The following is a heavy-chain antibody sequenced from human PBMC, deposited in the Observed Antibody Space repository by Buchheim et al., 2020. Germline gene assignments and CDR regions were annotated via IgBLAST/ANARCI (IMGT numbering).Heavy chain of an antibody. D-gene: IGHD2-2*01. J-gene: IGHJ4*02. CDR2: INHSEST. Sequence: QVQLKQWGAGLLKPSETLSLTCAVYGGSFSGYYWSWIRQPPGKGLEWIGEINHSESTNYNPSLKSRVTISVDTSKNQFSLKLSSVTAADTAVYYCARGWGYCSSTSCSPFDYWGQGTL. V-gene: IGHV4-34*01. CDR1: GGSFSGYY. CDR3: ARGWGYCSSTSCSPFDY.